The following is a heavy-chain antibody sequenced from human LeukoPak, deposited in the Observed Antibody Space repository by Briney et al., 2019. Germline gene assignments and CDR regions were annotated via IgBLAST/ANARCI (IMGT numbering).Heavy chain of an antibody. V-gene: IGHV3-23*01. Sequence: GGSLRLSCAASGFTLSSYAMSWVRQAPGKGLEWVSAISVSGNTYHADSVKGRFTISRDNSRNTLYLQMTSLRPEDTALYYCAKEWYVGSPPDYWGQGTQVTVSS. D-gene: IGHD3-10*01. J-gene: IGHJ4*02. CDR1: GFTLSSYA. CDR2: ISVSGNT. CDR3: AKEWYVGSPPDY.